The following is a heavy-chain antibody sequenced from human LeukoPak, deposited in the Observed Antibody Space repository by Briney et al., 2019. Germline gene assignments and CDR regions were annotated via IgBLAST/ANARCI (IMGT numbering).Heavy chain of an antibody. Sequence: ASVKVSCKVSGYTLTELSMHWVRQAPGKGLEWMGGFDPEDGETIYAQKFQGRVTMTEDTSTDTAYMELSSLRSEDTAVYYCATANPSIAAAANNWFDPWGQGTLVTVSS. D-gene: IGHD6-13*01. CDR2: FDPEDGET. CDR1: GYTLTELS. J-gene: IGHJ5*02. CDR3: ATANPSIAAAANNWFDP. V-gene: IGHV1-24*01.